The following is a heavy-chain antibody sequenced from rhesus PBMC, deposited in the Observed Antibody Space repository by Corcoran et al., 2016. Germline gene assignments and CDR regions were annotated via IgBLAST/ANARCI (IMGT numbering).Heavy chain of an antibody. D-gene: IGHD6-31*01. J-gene: IGHJ5-2*02. V-gene: IGHV4S11*01. Sequence: QVQLQESGPGLVKPLETLSLTCAVSGDSISTKYWSWIRQPPGQGLEWIGLINYRGSRSNYNPSSKSLVNLSVDTSKNQFSRKLTSVTAADTAVYYCARFNECGSGWHTLDVWGRGVLVTVSS. CDR1: GDSISTKY. CDR3: ARFNECGSGWHTLDV. CDR2: INYRGSRS.